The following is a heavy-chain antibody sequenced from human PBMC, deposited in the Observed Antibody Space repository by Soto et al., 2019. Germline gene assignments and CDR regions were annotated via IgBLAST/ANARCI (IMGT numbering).Heavy chain of an antibody. D-gene: IGHD4-17*01. V-gene: IGHV3-30-3*01. J-gene: IGHJ5*02. CDR1: GFIFRRYA. Sequence: QEQLLQSGGGVVQPGTSLRLSSAASGFIFRRYAMEWVRQAPGKGLEWVAVMSYDGSTKFYADSVKGRFTISRDNSKNTLYLEMSSLRPEDTGVYYFARDQSSTVITSTHFDPWGQGTQVTVSS. CDR3: ARDQSSTVITSTHFDP. CDR2: MSYDGSTK.